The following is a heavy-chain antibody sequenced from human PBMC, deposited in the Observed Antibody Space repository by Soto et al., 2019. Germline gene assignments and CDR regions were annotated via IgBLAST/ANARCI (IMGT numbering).Heavy chain of an antibody. J-gene: IGHJ4*02. CDR3: ARDWYYSLDY. D-gene: IGHD2-21*01. Sequence: GGSLRLSCAVSGFTLSSTWMNWVRQAPGKGLVWVSRITSDGGSTTYADSVKGRFTISRDNAKNTLYLQMNSLRAEDTAVYYCARDWYYSLDYWGQGTLITVSS. V-gene: IGHV3-74*01. CDR1: GFTLSSTW. CDR2: ITSDGGST.